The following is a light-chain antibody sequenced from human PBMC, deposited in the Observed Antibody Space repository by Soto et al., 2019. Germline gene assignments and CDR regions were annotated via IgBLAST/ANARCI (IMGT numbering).Light chain of an antibody. CDR3: QQYDNWLIFP. V-gene: IGKV3-15*01. CDR2: DAS. J-gene: IGKJ3*01. CDR1: QSVSTN. Sequence: EIVLTQSPATLSVSPGERATLSCRASQSVSTNLAWYQQKPGQAPRLLVYDASTRATDVPARFSGSGSGTEFTLTIRSLQSEDFAVYYCQQYDNWLIFPFGPGTRVDFK.